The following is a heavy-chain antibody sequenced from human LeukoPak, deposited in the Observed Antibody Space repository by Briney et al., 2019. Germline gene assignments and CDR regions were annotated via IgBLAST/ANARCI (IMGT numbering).Heavy chain of an antibody. CDR3: ARLPIDNRWYFDY. Sequence: PGGSLRLSCAASGFTFSSYSMNWVRQAPGKGLEWVSYISSSSSTIYYADSVKGRFTISRDNAKNSLYLQMNSLRAEDTAVYYCARLPIDNRWYFDYWGQGTLVTVSS. D-gene: IGHD1-14*01. CDR1: GFTFSSYS. V-gene: IGHV3-48*04. CDR2: ISSSSSTI. J-gene: IGHJ4*02.